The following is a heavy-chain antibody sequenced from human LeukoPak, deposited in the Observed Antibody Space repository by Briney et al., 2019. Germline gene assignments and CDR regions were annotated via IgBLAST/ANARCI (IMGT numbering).Heavy chain of an antibody. CDR3: ATVGSGFDY. Sequence: GRSLRLSCAASGFTFSSYGMHWVRQAPGKGLEWVAVISYDGSNKYYADSVKGRFTISRDNAKRSLYLQMNSLRVEDTALYYCATVGSGFDYWAREFWSPSPQ. V-gene: IGHV3-30*03. CDR2: ISYDGSNK. J-gene: IGHJ4*02. CDR1: GFTFSSYG. D-gene: IGHD2-15*01.